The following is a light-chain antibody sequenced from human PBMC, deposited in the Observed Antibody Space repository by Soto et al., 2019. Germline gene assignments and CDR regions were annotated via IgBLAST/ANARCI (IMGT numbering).Light chain of an antibody. CDR1: TSNIGNNF. CDR3: GTWDSSLSVVV. Sequence: QSVLTQPPPVPTAPGRKVTVPCSEGTSNIGNNFVSCYQQLPGTAPKLLFYDDTKRPSGIPDRFSGSKSGTSATLGITGLQTGDEADYYCGTWDSSLSVVVFGGGTQLTVL. CDR2: DDT. V-gene: IGLV1-51*01. J-gene: IGLJ2*01.